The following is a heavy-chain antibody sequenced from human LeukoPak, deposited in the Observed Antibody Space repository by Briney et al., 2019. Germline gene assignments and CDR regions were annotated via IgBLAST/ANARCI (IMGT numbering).Heavy chain of an antibody. D-gene: IGHD4/OR15-4a*01. J-gene: IGHJ5*02. CDR1: RGSISGYS. CDR3: VRGPYGASISKWFDP. V-gene: IGHV4-59*01. CDR2: IYYSGDT. Sequence: SETLSLTCTVSRGSISGYSWSWIRQSPGGGLEWIGYIYYSGDTAYSPSLRSRVTLSVDTSKNQFSLQLRSVTTADTAVYYCVRGPYGASISKWFDPWGQGTQVIVSP.